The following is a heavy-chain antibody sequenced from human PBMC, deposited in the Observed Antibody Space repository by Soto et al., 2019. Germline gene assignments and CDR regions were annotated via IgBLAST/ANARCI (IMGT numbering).Heavy chain of an antibody. CDR1: GGSISSYY. Sequence: SETLSLTCTASGGSISSYYWSWIRQPPGKGLEWIGYIYYSGSTNYNPSLKSRVTISVDTSKNQFSLKLSSVTAADTAVYYCARDRTVGARSPFDIWGQGTMVTVSS. V-gene: IGHV4-59*01. CDR2: IYYSGST. D-gene: IGHD1-26*01. J-gene: IGHJ3*02. CDR3: ARDRTVGARSPFDI.